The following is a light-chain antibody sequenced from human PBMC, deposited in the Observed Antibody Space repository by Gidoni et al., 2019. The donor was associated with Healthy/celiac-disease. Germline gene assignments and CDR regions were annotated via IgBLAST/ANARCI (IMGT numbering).Light chain of an antibody. CDR2: WAS. V-gene: IGKV4-1*01. CDR3: QQYYSTSWT. CDR1: QIVLYSSNYKNC. J-gene: IGKJ1*01. Sequence: IVMTQSLDLLAVFLGERATIHCKSSQIVLYSSNYKNCLAWYQQKPGQPPKLLIYWASARESGVPERFSGSGSGTDFTLTISSLQAEDVAVYYCQQYYSTSWTFSQGTKVEIK.